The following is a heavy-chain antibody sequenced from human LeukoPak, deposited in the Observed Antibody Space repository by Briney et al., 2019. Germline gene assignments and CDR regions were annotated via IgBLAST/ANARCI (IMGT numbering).Heavy chain of an antibody. CDR1: GFTFSSYS. CDR2: ISSSSSYI. Sequence: PRGSLRLSCAASGFTFSSYSMNWVRQAPGKGLEWVSSISSSSSYIYYADSVKGRFTISRDNAKNSLYLQMNSLRAEDTAVYYCAREKVDGSGWYVDIDYWGQGTLVTVSS. D-gene: IGHD6-19*01. J-gene: IGHJ4*02. CDR3: AREKVDGSGWYVDIDY. V-gene: IGHV3-21*01.